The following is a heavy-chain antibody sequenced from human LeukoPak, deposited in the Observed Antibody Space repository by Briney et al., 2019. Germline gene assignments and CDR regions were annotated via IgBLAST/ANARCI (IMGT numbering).Heavy chain of an antibody. CDR2: ISIEGSEK. D-gene: IGHD5-12*01. CDR3: ANPQSRGYDYLDY. J-gene: IGHJ4*02. Sequence: PGRSLRLSCAASGFIFRNYGMHWVRQAPGKGLEWVAVISIEGSEKYYADSVKGRFTISRDNSKNTLYLQMNSLRGDDTAVYYCANPQSRGYDYLDYWGQGTLVTVSS. V-gene: IGHV3-30*18. CDR1: GFIFRNYG.